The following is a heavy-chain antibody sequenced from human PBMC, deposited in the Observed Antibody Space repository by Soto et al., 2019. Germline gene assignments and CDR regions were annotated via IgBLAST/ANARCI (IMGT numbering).Heavy chain of an antibody. CDR1: GGSFSGYY. D-gene: IGHD6-19*01. CDR2: INHSGST. V-gene: IGHV4-34*01. CDR3: ARGRGAVAGTMSAFDI. J-gene: IGHJ3*02. Sequence: SETLSLTCAVYGGSFSGYYWIWIRQPPGKGLEWIGEINHSGSTNYNPSLKSRVTISVDTSKNQFSLKLSSVTAADTAVYYCARGRGAVAGTMSAFDIWGQGTMVTVSS.